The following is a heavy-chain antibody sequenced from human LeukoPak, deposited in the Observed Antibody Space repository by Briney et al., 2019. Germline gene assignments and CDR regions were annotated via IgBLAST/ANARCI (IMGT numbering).Heavy chain of an antibody. CDR1: GYTFTSYD. J-gene: IGHJ6*03. D-gene: IGHD4-17*01. Sequence: ASAKVSCKASGYTFTSYDINWVRQATGQGLEWMGWMNPNSGNTGYAQKFQGRVTMTRNTSISTAYMELSSLRSEDTAVYYCARADYGDYYYYYMDVWGKGTTVTVSS. CDR2: MNPNSGNT. V-gene: IGHV1-8*01. CDR3: ARADYGDYYYYYMDV.